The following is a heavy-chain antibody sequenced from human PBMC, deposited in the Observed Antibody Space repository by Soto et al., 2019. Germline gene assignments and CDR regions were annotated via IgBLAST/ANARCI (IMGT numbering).Heavy chain of an antibody. D-gene: IGHD3-22*01. CDR2: IIPIFGTA. CDR1: GGTFSSYA. V-gene: IGHV1-69*01. CDR3: ARERAGRYDSSGYYPGWFDP. Sequence: KVSCKASGGTFSSYAISWVRQAPGQGLEWMGVIIPIFGTANYAQKFQGRVTITADESTSTAYMELSSLRSEDTAVYYCARERAGRYDSSGYYPGWFDPWGQGTLVTVSS. J-gene: IGHJ5*02.